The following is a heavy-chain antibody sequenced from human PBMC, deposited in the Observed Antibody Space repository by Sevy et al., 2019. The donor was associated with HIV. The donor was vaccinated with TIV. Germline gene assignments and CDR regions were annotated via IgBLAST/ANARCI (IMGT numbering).Heavy chain of an antibody. CDR3: ARGHIQLWPSNWFDP. Sequence: SETLSLTCAVSGYSISSGYYWGWIRQPPGKGLEWIGSIYHSGSTYYNPSLKSRVTISVDTSKNQFSLKLSSVTAADTAVYYCARGHIQLWPSNWFDPWGQGTLVTVSS. D-gene: IGHD5-18*01. J-gene: IGHJ5*02. V-gene: IGHV4-38-2*01. CDR2: IYHSGST. CDR1: GYSISSGYY.